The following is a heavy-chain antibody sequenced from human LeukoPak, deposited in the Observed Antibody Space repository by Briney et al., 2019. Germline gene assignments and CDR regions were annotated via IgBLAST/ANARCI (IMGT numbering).Heavy chain of an antibody. J-gene: IGHJ3*02. V-gene: IGHV3-48*03. CDR3: AKTGYSGYDLDAFDI. D-gene: IGHD5-12*01. CDR1: GFTFSTYE. CDR2: ISSSGSTI. Sequence: GGSLRLSCAASGFTFSTYEMTWVRQSPGKGLEWVSYISSSGSTIYYADSVKGRFTISRDNSKNTLNLQMNSLRAEDTAVYYCAKTGYSGYDLDAFDIWGQGTMVTVSS.